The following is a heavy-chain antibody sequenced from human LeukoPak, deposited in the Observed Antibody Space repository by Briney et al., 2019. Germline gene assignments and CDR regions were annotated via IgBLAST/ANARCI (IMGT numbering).Heavy chain of an antibody. D-gene: IGHD5-12*01. CDR2: ISSSSSTI. CDR3: ARDGYHLSWVDP. J-gene: IGHJ5*02. Sequence: GGSMRLSCAASGFTFSSYSMNWVRQAPGKGLEWVSYISSSSSTIYYADSVEGRFTISRGNAKNSPYLQVNSLNGEDTAVDYSARDGYHLSWVDPWGKGTLVTVLS. V-gene: IGHV3-48*01. CDR1: GFTFSSYS.